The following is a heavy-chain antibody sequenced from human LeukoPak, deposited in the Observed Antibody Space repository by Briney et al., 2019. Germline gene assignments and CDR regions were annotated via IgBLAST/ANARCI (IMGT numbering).Heavy chain of an antibody. CDR3: ARSNWNYGEGLDYYYYYMDV. Sequence: GGSLRLSCAASGFTFSSYSMNWVRQAPGKGLEWVSSISSSSSYIYYADSVKGRFTISRDNAKNSLYLQMNSLRAEDTAVYYCARSNWNYGEGLDYYYYYMDVWGKGTTVTVSS. CDR2: ISSSSSYI. D-gene: IGHD1-7*01. J-gene: IGHJ6*03. CDR1: GFTFSSYS. V-gene: IGHV3-21*01.